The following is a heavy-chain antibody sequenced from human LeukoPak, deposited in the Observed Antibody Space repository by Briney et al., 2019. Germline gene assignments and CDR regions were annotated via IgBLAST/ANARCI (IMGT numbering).Heavy chain of an antibody. V-gene: IGHV4-61*02. CDR1: GGSISSGGYS. Sequence: SQTLSLTCTVSGGSISSGGYSWSWIRQPAGKGLEWIGRIYTSGSTNYNPSLKSRVTVSVDTSKNQFSLKLSSVTAADTAVYYCARAEGDYYDSSGYYSDSNWFDPWGQGTLVTVSS. D-gene: IGHD3-22*01. CDR3: ARAEGDYYDSSGYYSDSNWFDP. CDR2: IYTSGST. J-gene: IGHJ5*02.